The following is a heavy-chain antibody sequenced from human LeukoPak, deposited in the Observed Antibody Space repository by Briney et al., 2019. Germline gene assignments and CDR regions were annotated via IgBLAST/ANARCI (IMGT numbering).Heavy chain of an antibody. Sequence: PGGSLRLSCTASGFTFGDYAMSWFRQAPGKGLEWVGFIRSKAYGGTTEYAASVKGRFTISRDDSNSIAYLQMNSLKTEDTAVYYCTRAFNSSSSRCFDYWGQGTLVTVSS. J-gene: IGHJ4*02. CDR2: IRSKAYGGTT. CDR1: GFTFGDYA. D-gene: IGHD6-6*01. CDR3: TRAFNSSSSRCFDY. V-gene: IGHV3-49*03.